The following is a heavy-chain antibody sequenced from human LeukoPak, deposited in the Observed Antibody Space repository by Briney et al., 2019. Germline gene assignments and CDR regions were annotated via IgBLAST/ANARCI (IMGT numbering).Heavy chain of an antibody. J-gene: IGHJ6*04. CDR2: ISDSGGTT. D-gene: IGHD3-16*02. V-gene: IGHV3-23*01. CDR3: AKDLGLGDYVWGSYRTPYYYGMDV. Sequence: GGSLRLSCAASRFTFSSYAMSWVRQAPGKGLEWVSGISDSGGTTYYADSVKGRFTISRDNSKNTLYLQMNRLRAEDTAVYYCAKDLGLGDYVWGSYRTPYYYGMDVWGKGTTVTVSS. CDR1: RFTFSSYA.